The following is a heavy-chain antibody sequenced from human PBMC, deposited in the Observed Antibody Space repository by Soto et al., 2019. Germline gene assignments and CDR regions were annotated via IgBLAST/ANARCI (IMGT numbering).Heavy chain of an antibody. CDR3: ARSGAYCTRITCLFDFF. V-gene: IGHV1-18*01. Sequence: QAQLVQSGGEVKKPGASVKVSCRASGYTFTSYGYAWVRQAPGQGLAWMGWISAYTGDTNYSQEFPDRLTLPTDTSTTTAHMELRNLGSDDTAVYYCARSGAYCTRITCLFDFFWGLGTMVTVSS. D-gene: IGHD2-8*01. J-gene: IGHJ4*01. CDR1: GYTFTSYG. CDR2: ISAYTGDT.